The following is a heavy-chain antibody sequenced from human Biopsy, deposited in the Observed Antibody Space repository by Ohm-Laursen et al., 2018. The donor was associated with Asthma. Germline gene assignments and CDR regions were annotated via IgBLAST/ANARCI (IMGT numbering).Heavy chain of an antibody. CDR1: RFTYE. V-gene: IGHV3-30*04. D-gene: IGHD6-19*01. CDR2: ISYDGSSI. Sequence: SLRLSCTASRFTYEMRWVRQAPGKGLEWVAVISYDGSSIYYADSVKGRFTISRDNSKNTLSLQMNSLTAEDTAVYYCAKEGVAGTHIEDWGQGTLVTVSS. J-gene: IGHJ4*02. CDR3: AKEGVAGTHIED.